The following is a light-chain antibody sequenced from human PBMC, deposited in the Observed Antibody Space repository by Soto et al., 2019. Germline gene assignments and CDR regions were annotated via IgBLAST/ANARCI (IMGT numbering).Light chain of an antibody. V-gene: IGKV3-20*01. CDR3: QQFGSSPVT. J-gene: IGKJ1*01. CDR1: QTFVGYN. CDR2: DVS. Sequence: IVLTQSPGTLSLSPGEGATLSCRASQTFVGYNLAWYQQRPGQTPRLLSYDVSKRATGIPDRFSGSGSGTDFTLTISRLEPEDSAVYYCQQFGSSPVTFGQGTKVEVK.